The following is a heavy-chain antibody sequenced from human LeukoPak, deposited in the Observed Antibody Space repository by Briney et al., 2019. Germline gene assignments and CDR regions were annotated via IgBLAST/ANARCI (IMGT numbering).Heavy chain of an antibody. CDR3: ARGLLGCSGGSCYVWAFDI. V-gene: IGHV4-30-4*08. Sequence: SETLSLTCTVSGGSISSGDYYWSWIRQPPGKGLVWIGYIYYSGSTYYNPSLKGRVTISVDTSKNQFSLKLSSVTAADTAVYYCARGLLGCSGGSCYVWAFDIWGQGTMVTVSS. CDR2: IYYSGST. D-gene: IGHD2-15*01. J-gene: IGHJ3*02. CDR1: GGSISSGDYY.